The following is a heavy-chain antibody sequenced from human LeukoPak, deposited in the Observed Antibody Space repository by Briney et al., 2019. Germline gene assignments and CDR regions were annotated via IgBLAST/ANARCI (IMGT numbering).Heavy chain of an antibody. D-gene: IGHD5-18*01. V-gene: IGHV3-30*03. CDR2: ISYDGSNK. Sequence: PGRSLRLSCAASGFTFSSYGMHWVRQAPGKGLEWVAVISYDGSNKYYADSVKGRFTISRDNFKNTLYLQMNSLRAEDTAVYYCATDTWWFDPWGQGTLVTVSS. CDR3: ATDTWWFDP. CDR1: GFTFSSYG. J-gene: IGHJ5*02.